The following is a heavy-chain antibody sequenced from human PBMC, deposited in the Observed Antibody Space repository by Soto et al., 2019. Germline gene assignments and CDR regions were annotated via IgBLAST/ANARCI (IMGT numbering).Heavy chain of an antibody. Sequence: AETLSLTCAVYGGSFSGYYWSWIRQPPGKGLEWIGEINHSGSTNYNPSLKSRVTISVDTSKNQFSLKLSSVTAADTAVYYCARGQGTGGFDYWGQGTLVTVYS. CDR1: GGSFSGYY. J-gene: IGHJ4*02. CDR2: INHSGST. D-gene: IGHD1-1*01. V-gene: IGHV4-34*01. CDR3: ARGQGTGGFDY.